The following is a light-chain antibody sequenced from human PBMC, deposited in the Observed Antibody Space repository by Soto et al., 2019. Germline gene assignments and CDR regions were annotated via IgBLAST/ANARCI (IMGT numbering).Light chain of an antibody. J-gene: IGLJ1*01. V-gene: IGLV2-11*01. CDR2: DVS. Sequence: QSVLTQPRSVSGSPGQSVTISCTGTSSDVGGYNYVSWYQQHPGKAPKVMIYDVSKRPSGVPDRFSGSKSGNTASLTISGLQAEDEADYYCCSYAGSYTLYVFGIGTRSPS. CDR1: SSDVGGYNY. CDR3: CSYAGSYTLYV.